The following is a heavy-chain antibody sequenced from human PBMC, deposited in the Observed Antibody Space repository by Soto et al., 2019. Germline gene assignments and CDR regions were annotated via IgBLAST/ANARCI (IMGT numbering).Heavy chain of an antibody. CDR1: GGSISSGDYY. CDR3: ARDYYGSGSYYNSVGYFDY. Sequence: SETLSLTCTVSGGSISSGDYYWSWIRQPPGKGLEWIGYIYYSGSTYYNPSLKSRVTISVDTSKNQFSLKLSSVTAADTAVYYCARDYYGSGSYYNSVGYFDYWGQGTLVTVSS. CDR2: IYYSGST. D-gene: IGHD3-10*01. V-gene: IGHV4-30-4*01. J-gene: IGHJ4*02.